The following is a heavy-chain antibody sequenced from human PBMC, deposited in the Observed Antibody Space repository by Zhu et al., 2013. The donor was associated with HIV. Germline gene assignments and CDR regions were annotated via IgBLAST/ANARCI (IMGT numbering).Heavy chain of an antibody. CDR1: GYTFINYG. Sequence: QVQLVQSGAEVKKPGASVKVSCKASGYTFINYGIAWVRQAPGQGLEWMGWISTYNGNTNYAQKFQGRVTMTTDTSTSTAYMELRSLRSDDTAVYYCARDRDYYDSIPYGMDVWGQGTTVTVSS. CDR2: ISTYNGNT. D-gene: IGHD3-22*01. CDR3: ARDRDYYDSIPYGMDV. V-gene: IGHV1-18*01. J-gene: IGHJ6*02.